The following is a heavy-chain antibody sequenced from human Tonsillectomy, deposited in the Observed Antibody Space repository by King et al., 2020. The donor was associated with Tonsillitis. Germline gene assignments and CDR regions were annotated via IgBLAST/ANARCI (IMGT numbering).Heavy chain of an antibody. CDR3: TRDSRNWNYSYYYYYMDV. CDR2: ISSKAYGGTI. J-gene: IGHJ6*03. V-gene: IGHV3-49*04. D-gene: IGHD1-7*01. CDR1: GFTFGDYA. Sequence: VQLVESGGGLVQPGRSLRLSCTTSGFTFGDYAMSWVRQAPGKGLEWVSFISSKAYGGTIEYAASVKGRFTFSRDDSKSIAYLQMNSLKTEDTAVYYCTRDSRNWNYSYYYYYMDVWGKGTTVTVSS.